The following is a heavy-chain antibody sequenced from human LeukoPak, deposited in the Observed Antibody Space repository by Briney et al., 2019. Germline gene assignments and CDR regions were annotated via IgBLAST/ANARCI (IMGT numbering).Heavy chain of an antibody. D-gene: IGHD3-22*01. Sequence: ASVKVSCKVSGYTLTELSMHWVRQAPGKGLEWMGGFDPEDGETIYAQKFQGRVTMTEDTSTDTAYMELSSLRSEDTAVYYCATVYDSSYAFDIWGQGTMVTVS. CDR3: ATVYDSSYAFDI. CDR2: FDPEDGET. CDR1: GYTLTELS. J-gene: IGHJ3*02. V-gene: IGHV1-24*01.